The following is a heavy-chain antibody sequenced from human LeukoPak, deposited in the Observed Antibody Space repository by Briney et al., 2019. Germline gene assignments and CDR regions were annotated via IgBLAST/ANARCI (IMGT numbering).Heavy chain of an antibody. J-gene: IGHJ5*02. Sequence: SETLSLICTVSGGSISSSSYYWGWIRQPPGKGLEWIGSIYYSGSTYYNPSLKSRVTISVDTSKNQFSLKLSSVTAADTAVYYCARHLSNYYDFWSGYYTGWFDPWGQGTLVTVSS. CDR1: GGSISSSSYY. D-gene: IGHD3-3*01. V-gene: IGHV4-39*01. CDR2: IYYSGST. CDR3: ARHLSNYYDFWSGYYTGWFDP.